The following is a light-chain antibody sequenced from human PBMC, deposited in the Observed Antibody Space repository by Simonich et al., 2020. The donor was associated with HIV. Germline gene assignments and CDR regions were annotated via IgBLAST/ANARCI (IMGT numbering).Light chain of an antibody. CDR2: DTY. CDR3: QQRSNWYT. CDR1: KSASSY. J-gene: IGKJ2*01. V-gene: IGKV3-11*01. Sequence: EIVFTQSPATLSLSPGERATLSCSARKSASSYLAWYQQKPGQAPRLLLYDTYNRATGIPARFSGSGSGTDFTLTISSLEPEDFAVYYCQQRSNWYTFGQGTKLEIK.